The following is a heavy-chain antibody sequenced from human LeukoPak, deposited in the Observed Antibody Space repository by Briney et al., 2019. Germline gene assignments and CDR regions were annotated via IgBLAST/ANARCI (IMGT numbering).Heavy chain of an antibody. CDR3: ARCLLTPYYYYYYMDG. CDR2: ISAYNGNT. V-gene: IGHV1-18*01. CDR1: GYTFTSYG. Sequence: ASVTVSRKASGYTFTSYGISWVRQAPGQGLEWVGWISAYNGNTNYAQKLQGRVTMTTDTSTSTAYMELRSLRSGDTAVYYCARCLLTPYYYYYYMDGWGKGTTVGDSS. J-gene: IGHJ6*03. D-gene: IGHD3-9*01.